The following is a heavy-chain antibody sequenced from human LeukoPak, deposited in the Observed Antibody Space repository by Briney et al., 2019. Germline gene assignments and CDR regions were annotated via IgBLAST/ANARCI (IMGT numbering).Heavy chain of an antibody. CDR2: IYPGDSDT. Sequence: GESLKISCKGSGYSFTSYWIGWVRQMPGKGLEWMGIIYPGDSDTRYSPSFEGQVTISADKSISTAYLQWSSLKASDTAMYYCARRKDSGSWKDTFDYWGQGTLVTVSS. V-gene: IGHV5-51*01. J-gene: IGHJ4*02. CDR3: ARRKDSGSWKDTFDY. D-gene: IGHD6-13*01. CDR1: GYSFTSYW.